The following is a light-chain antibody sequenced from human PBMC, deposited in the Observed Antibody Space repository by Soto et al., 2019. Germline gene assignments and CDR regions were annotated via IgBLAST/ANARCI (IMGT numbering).Light chain of an antibody. Sequence: EIVMTQSPATLSVSPGERATLSCRASQSVSNNLAWYQQKPGQAPRLLIYGASTRVTAIPARFSGSGSGTEFTLTLSSRQSEDFVVYYCQQYNNWLRGTFGGGTKVEIK. CDR1: QSVSNN. J-gene: IGKJ4*01. CDR2: GAS. V-gene: IGKV3-15*01. CDR3: QQYNNWLRGT.